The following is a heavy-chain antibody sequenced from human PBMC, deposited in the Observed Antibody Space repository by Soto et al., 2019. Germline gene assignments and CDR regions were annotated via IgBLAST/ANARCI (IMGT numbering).Heavy chain of an antibody. Sequence: QVQLVQSGAEVKKPGSSVKVSCKASGGTFSSYAISWVRQAPGQGLEWMGGIIPIFGTANYAQKFQGRVTXIAXEXKSTAYMELSSLRSEDTAVYYCASSVVTHGPEYFQHWGQGTLVTVSS. V-gene: IGHV1-69*12. CDR3: ASSVVTHGPEYFQH. CDR2: IIPIFGTA. J-gene: IGHJ1*01. D-gene: IGHD2-15*01. CDR1: GGTFSSYA.